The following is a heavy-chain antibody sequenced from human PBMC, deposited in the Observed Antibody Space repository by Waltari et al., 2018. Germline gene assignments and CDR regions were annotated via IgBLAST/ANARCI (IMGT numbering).Heavy chain of an antibody. Sequence: QVQLVQSGAEVKKPGASVKVSCKASGYTFLSYYMHWVRQAPGQGLEWMGQINPSGGSTRYAQKFQGRLSLTRDTSTSTVYMELSSLRSEDTAVYYCARVGYTTTVVQGESFDYWGQGTLVTVSS. CDR3: ARVGYTTTVVQGESFDY. D-gene: IGHD3-10*01. CDR2: INPSGGST. J-gene: IGHJ4*02. V-gene: IGHV1-46*01. CDR1: GYTFLSYY.